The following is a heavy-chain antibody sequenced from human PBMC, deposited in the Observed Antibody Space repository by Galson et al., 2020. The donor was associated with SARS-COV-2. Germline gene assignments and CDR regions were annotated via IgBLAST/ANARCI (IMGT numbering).Heavy chain of an antibody. CDR2: IYTSGST. CDR1: GGSISSGGYY. V-gene: IGHV4-61*02. D-gene: IGHD6-19*01. CDR3: ARDSGWFWFDP. J-gene: IGHJ5*02. Sequence: SETLSLTCTVSGGSISSGGYYWSWIRQHPGKGLEWIGRIYTSGSTNYNPSLKSRVTISVDTSKNQFSLKLSSVTAADTAVYYCARDSGWFWFDPWGQGTLVTVSS.